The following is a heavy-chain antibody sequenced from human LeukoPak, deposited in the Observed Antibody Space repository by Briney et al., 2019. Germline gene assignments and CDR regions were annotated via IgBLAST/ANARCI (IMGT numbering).Heavy chain of an antibody. V-gene: IGHV1-69*04. D-gene: IGHD3-22*01. Sequence: GASVKVSCKASGGTFSSYAISWVRQAPGQGLEWMGRIIPILGIANYAQKFQGRVTITADKSTSTAYMELSSLRSEDTAVYYCACQEKNYDSIYWGQGTLVTVSS. CDR2: IIPILGIA. CDR1: GGTFSSYA. J-gene: IGHJ4*02. CDR3: ACQEKNYDSIY.